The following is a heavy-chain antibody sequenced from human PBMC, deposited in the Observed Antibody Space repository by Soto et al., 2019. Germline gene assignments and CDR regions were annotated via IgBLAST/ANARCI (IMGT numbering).Heavy chain of an antibody. J-gene: IGHJ6*02. CDR1: GFTVSSNY. CDR2: IYSGGST. CDR3: ARANFGYCSSTSCHTPPYYYYYGMDV. D-gene: IGHD2-2*02. Sequence: EVQLVETGGGLIQPGGSLRLSCAASGFTVSSNYMSWVRQAPGKGLEWVSVIYSGGSTYYADSVKGRFTISRDNSKNTLYLQMNSLRAEDTAVYYCARANFGYCSSTSCHTPPYYYYYGMDVWGQGTTVTVSS. V-gene: IGHV3-53*02.